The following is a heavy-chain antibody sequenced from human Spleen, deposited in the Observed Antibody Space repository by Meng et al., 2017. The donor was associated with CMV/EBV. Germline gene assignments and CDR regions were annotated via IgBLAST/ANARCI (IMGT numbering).Heavy chain of an antibody. V-gene: IGHV3-9*01. CDR1: GLSFDDYA. D-gene: IGHD3-3*01. J-gene: IGHJ4*02. CDR3: ARVFGGSYDFWSGYYTPDGYFDY. CDR2: ISWNSGSI. Sequence: SLKISCVVSGLSFDDYAMHWVRQAPGKGLEWVSGISWNSGSIGYADSVKGRFTISRDNAKNTLYLQMNSLRAEDTAVYYCARVFGGSYDFWSGYYTPDGYFDYWGQGTLVTVSS.